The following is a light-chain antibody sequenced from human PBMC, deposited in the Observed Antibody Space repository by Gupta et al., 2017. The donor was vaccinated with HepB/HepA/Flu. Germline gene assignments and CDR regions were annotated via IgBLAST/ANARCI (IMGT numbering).Light chain of an antibody. Sequence: TINCKSSQSLLYRPKNKNYLAWYQHKLGQPPKLLIYGASTRESGVPDRFSGSGSGTDFSLIISSLQAEDVAIYYWQQDYSISSFGGGTKVEI. CDR3: QQDYSISS. CDR2: GAS. CDR1: QSLLYRPKNKNY. V-gene: IGKV4-1*01. J-gene: IGKJ4*01.